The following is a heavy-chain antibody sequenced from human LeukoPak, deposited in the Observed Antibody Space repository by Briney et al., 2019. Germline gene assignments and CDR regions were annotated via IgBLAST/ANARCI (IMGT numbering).Heavy chain of an antibody. CDR1: GGTFSSYA. CDR3: ANQNPAAVAFDI. CDR2: IIPIFGTA. Sequence: WASVKVSCKASGGTFSSYAISWVRQAPGQGLEWMGGIIPIFGTANYAQKFQGRVTITADESTSTAYMELSSLRSEDTAVYYCANQNPAAVAFDIWGQGTMVTVSS. J-gene: IGHJ3*02. V-gene: IGHV1-69*01. D-gene: IGHD2-15*01.